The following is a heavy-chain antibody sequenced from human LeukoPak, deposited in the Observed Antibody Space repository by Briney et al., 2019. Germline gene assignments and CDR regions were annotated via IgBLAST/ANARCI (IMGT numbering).Heavy chain of an antibody. Sequence: SETLSLTCTVSGGSISSSSYYWAWIRRPPGKGLEWIGSIYYSGSTYYNPSLKSRVTISVDTSKSQFSLKLSSVSAADTAVYYCARTSMITTDFDYWGQGTLVTVSS. D-gene: IGHD3-16*01. CDR2: IYYSGST. CDR1: GGSISSSSYY. CDR3: ARTSMITTDFDY. J-gene: IGHJ4*02. V-gene: IGHV4-39*01.